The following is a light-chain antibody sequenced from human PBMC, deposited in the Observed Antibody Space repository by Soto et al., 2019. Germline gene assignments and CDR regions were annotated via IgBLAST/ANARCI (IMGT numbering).Light chain of an antibody. Sequence: QSALTQPASVSGSPGQSITISCTGTSSDVGSYNLVSWYQQHPGKAPKLMIYEGSKRPSGVSNRFSGSKSGNTASLTISGLQAGDEADYYCCSYAGSSTVVFGGGTKLTVL. V-gene: IGLV2-23*01. J-gene: IGLJ2*01. CDR1: SSDVGSYNL. CDR3: CSYAGSSTVV. CDR2: EGS.